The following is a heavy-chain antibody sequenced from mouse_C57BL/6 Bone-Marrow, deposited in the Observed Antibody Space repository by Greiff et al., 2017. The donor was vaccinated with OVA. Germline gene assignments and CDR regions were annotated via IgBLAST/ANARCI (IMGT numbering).Heavy chain of an antibody. CDR3: ARPLYDYDEGYYAMDY. CDR2: ISSGGSYT. Sequence: EVKLMESGGDLVKPGGSLKLSCAASGFTFSSYGMSWVRQTPDKRLEWVATISSGGSYTYYPDSVKGRFTISRDNAKNTLYLQMSSLKSEDTAMYYCARPLYDYDEGYYAMDYWGQGTSVTVSS. CDR1: GFTFSSYG. J-gene: IGHJ4*01. V-gene: IGHV5-6*01. D-gene: IGHD2-4*01.